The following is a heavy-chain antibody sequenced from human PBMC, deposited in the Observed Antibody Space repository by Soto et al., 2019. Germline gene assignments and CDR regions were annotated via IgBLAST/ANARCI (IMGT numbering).Heavy chain of an antibody. D-gene: IGHD6-13*01. CDR3: TRDLSSWYEDY. Sequence: EVQLVESGGGLVKPGRSLRLSCTASGFTFGDYAMSWFRQAPGKGLEWVGFIRSKAYGGTTEYAASVKGRFTISRDDSKSIAYLQMNSLKTEDTAVYYCTRDLSSWYEDYWGRGTLVTVSS. J-gene: IGHJ4*02. CDR2: IRSKAYGGTT. V-gene: IGHV3-49*05. CDR1: GFTFGDYA.